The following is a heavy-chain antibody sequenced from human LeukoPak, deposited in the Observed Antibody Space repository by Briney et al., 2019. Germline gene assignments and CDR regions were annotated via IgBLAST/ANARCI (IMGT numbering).Heavy chain of an antibody. CDR3: ATRRPGGAYSGYEPFDY. J-gene: IGHJ4*02. V-gene: IGHV4-39*01. D-gene: IGHD5-12*01. Sequence: PSETLSLTCTVSGGSISSSSYYWGWIRQPPGKGLEWIGSIYYSGSTYYNPSLKSRVTISVDTSKNQFSLKLSSVTAADTAVYYCATRRPGGAYSGYEPFDYWGQGTLVTVSS. CDR1: GGSISSSSYY. CDR2: IYYSGST.